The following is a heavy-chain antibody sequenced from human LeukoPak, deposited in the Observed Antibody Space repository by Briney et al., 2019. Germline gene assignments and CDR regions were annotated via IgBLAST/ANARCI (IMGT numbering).Heavy chain of an antibody. CDR3: ARDKPSWGSSGTHFDY. CDR1: GFTFSSYW. D-gene: IGHD3-22*01. CDR2: IKQDGTEK. J-gene: IGHJ4*02. Sequence: GGSLRLSCAASGFTFSSYWMSWVRQAPGKGLEWVAPIKQDGTEKYYVDSVKGRFTISRDNAKNSLYLQMNGLWAEDTAVYYCARDKPSWGSSGTHFDYWGQGTLVTVSS. V-gene: IGHV3-7*01.